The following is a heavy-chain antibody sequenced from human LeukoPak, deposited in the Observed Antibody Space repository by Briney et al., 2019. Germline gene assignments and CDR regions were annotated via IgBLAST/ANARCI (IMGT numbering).Heavy chain of an antibody. D-gene: IGHD6-19*01. CDR3: AKEQWPQGDFDY. Sequence: PGRSLRLSCAASGFTFDGYAMHWVRQAPGKGLEWVSGISWNSGSIGYADSVKGRFTISRDNAKNSLYLQINSLRAEDTALYYCAKEQWPQGDFDYWGQGTLVTVSS. CDR1: GFTFDGYA. CDR2: ISWNSGSI. J-gene: IGHJ4*02. V-gene: IGHV3-9*01.